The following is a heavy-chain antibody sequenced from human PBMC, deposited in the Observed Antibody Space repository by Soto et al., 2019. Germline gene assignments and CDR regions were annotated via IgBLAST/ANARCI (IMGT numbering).Heavy chain of an antibody. Sequence: GASVKVSCKASGGTFSSYAISWVRQAPGQGLEWMGGIIPSFGTANYAQKFQGRVTITADESTSTAYMELSSLRSEDTSLYYCARGVSSGYYDYWGQGTLVTVYS. CDR2: IIPSFGTA. D-gene: IGHD3-22*01. CDR3: ARGVSSGYYDY. CDR1: GGTFSSYA. J-gene: IGHJ4*02. V-gene: IGHV1-69*01.